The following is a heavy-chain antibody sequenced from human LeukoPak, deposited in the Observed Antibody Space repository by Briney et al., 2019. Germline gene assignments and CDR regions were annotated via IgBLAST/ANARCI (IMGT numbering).Heavy chain of an antibody. Sequence: GGSLRLSCVASGFNFRSYGMHWVRQAPGKGLEWVAFIRYDGRDKYYADSVKGRFTISRDNSKNTLSLQMNSLRAEDTAVYYCVEGGAARFDYWGQGTLVAVSS. CDR1: GFNFRSYG. CDR3: VEGGAARFDY. V-gene: IGHV3-30*02. CDR2: IRYDGRDK. J-gene: IGHJ4*02. D-gene: IGHD5-18*01.